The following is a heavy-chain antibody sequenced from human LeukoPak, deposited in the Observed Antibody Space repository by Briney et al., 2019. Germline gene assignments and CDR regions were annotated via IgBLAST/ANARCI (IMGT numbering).Heavy chain of an antibody. CDR1: GFTFRNYY. D-gene: IGHD3-3*01. V-gene: IGHV3-21*01. CDR2: ISSSSSYI. Sequence: GGSLRLSCAASGFTFRNYYMHWVRQAPGKGLEWVSSISSSSSYIYYADSVKGRFTISRDNAKNSLYLQMNSLRAEDTAVYYCARPLYDFWSGDAFDIWGQGTMVTVSS. CDR3: ARPLYDFWSGDAFDI. J-gene: IGHJ3*02.